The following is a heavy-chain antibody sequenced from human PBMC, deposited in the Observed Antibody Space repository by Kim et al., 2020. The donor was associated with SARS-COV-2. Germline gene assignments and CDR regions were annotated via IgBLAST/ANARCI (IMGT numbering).Heavy chain of an antibody. CDR2: IYPGDSDT. V-gene: IGHV5-51*01. Sequence: GESLKISCKGSGYSFTSYWIGWVRQMPGKGLEWMGIIYPGDSDTRYSPSFQGQVTISADKSISTAYLQWSSLKASDTAMYYCARHRITMVRGYGMDVWGQGTTVTVSS. D-gene: IGHD3-10*01. J-gene: IGHJ6*02. CDR1: GYSFTSYW. CDR3: ARHRITMVRGYGMDV.